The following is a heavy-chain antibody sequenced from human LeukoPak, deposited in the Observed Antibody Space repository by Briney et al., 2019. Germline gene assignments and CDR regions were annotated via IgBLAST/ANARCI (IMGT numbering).Heavy chain of an antibody. CDR1: GGSFSGYY. CDR3: ASTTSQRYFDWLPAPDNYYYGMDV. CDR2: INHSGST. Sequence: SETLSLTCAVYGGSFSGYYWSWIRQPPGKGLEWIGEINHSGSTNYNPSLKSRVTISVDTSKNQFSLKLSSVTAADTAVYYCASTTSQRYFDWLPAPDNYYYGMDVWGQGTTVTVSS. D-gene: IGHD3-9*01. V-gene: IGHV4-34*01. J-gene: IGHJ6*02.